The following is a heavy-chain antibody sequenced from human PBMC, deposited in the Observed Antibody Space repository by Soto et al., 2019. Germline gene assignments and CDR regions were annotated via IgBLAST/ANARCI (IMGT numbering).Heavy chain of an antibody. D-gene: IGHD2-2*01. CDR1: RYTFTSYA. Sequence: ASVKVSCKAPRYTFTSYAMHWARQAPGKRLEWMGWINAGNGNTKYSQKFQGRVTITRDTSASTAYMELSSRRSEDTAVYYCARGRKYWSSTSCHYYYYGMDVWGQGTTVTVSS. CDR3: ARGRKYWSSTSCHYYYYGMDV. J-gene: IGHJ6*02. CDR2: INAGNGNT. V-gene: IGHV1-3*01.